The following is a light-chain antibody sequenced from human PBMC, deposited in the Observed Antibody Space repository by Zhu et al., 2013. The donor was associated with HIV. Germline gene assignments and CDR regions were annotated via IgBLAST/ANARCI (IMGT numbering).Light chain of an antibody. CDR1: QSVGSY. CDR2: DAS. V-gene: IGKV3-11*01. J-gene: IGKJ4*01. Sequence: EIVLTQSPATLSLSPGERATLSCRASQSVGSYLAWYQQRPGQAPRLLIYDASSRATGIPARFSGSGSGTDFTLTISRVEPEDFAVYYCQQYGGSPLTFGGGTTVEIK. CDR3: QQYGGSPLT.